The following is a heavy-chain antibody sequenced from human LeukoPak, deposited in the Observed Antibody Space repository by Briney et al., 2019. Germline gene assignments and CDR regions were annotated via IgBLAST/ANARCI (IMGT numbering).Heavy chain of an antibody. J-gene: IGHJ4*02. CDR1: GDSVSSNSAA. CDR3: AKDTYYYGSGSYYNGIDY. CDR2: TYYRSKWYN. V-gene: IGHV6-1*01. Sequence: SQTLSLTCAISGDSVSSNSAAWNWIRQSPSRGLEWLGRTYYRSKWYNDYAVSVKSRITINPDTSKSQFSLQLNSVTPEDTAVYYCAKDTYYYGSGSYYNGIDYWGQGTLVTVSS. D-gene: IGHD3-10*01.